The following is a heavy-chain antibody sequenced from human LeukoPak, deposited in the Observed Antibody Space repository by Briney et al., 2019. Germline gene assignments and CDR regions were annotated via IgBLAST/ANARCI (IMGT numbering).Heavy chain of an antibody. D-gene: IGHD1-1*01. CDR2: ISGSGGST. V-gene: IGHV3-23*01. CDR1: GFTFSTYV. CDR3: AKGNWRYFDL. J-gene: IGHJ4*02. Sequence: GGSLRLSCAASGFTFSTYVMSWVRQARGKGLEWVSAISGSGGSTYYADSVKGRFTISRDNSKNTLYLQMNSLGADDTAVYYCAKGNWRYFDLWGEGTLVSVSS.